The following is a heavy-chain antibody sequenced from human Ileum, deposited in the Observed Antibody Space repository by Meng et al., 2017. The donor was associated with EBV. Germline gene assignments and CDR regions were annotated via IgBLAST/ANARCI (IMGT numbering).Heavy chain of an antibody. CDR3: ARGFYTYGSSCFDY. CDR2: INHSGST. D-gene: IGHD6-13*01. CDR1: GGSFSGYY. J-gene: IGHJ4*02. Sequence: VQLQRWGAGRLNPSEPLAPTCGVYGGSFSGYYWTWIRQPPGKGLEWIGEINHSGSTNYNPSLKSRVTISVDKNQFSLKLSSVTAADTAVYYCARGFYTYGSSCFDYWGQGTLVTVSS. V-gene: IGHV4-34*01.